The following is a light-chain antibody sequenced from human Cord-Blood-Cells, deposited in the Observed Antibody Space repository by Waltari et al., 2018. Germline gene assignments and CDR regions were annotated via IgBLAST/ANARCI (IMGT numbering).Light chain of an antibody. CDR3: QQYDNLLIFT. J-gene: IGKJ3*01. CDR2: DAA. CDR1: QDISNY. Sequence: DIQMTQSPSSLSASVGDRVTITCQASQDISNYLNWYQQKPGKAPKLLIYDAANLETGVPSRFSRSGSGTEFTFTISSLQPEDIATYYCQQYDNLLIFTFGPGTKVDIK. V-gene: IGKV1-33*01.